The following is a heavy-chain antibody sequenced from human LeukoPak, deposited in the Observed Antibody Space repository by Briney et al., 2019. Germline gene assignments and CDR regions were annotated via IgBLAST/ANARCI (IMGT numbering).Heavy chain of an antibody. CDR3: ARSTTIKGWFDP. CDR1: GGSIGSSTYY. J-gene: IGHJ5*02. V-gene: IGHV4-39*01. Sequence: SETLSLTCTVSGGSIGSSTYYWGWIRQPPGKGLGWIGSIYYSGSTYYNPSLKSRVTISVDTSKNQFSLNLTSVTAADTAVYYCARSTTIKGWFDPWGQGTLVTVSS. D-gene: IGHD4-11*01. CDR2: IYYSGST.